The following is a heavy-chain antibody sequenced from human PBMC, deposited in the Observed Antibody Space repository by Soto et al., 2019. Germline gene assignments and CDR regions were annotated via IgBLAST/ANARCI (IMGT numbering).Heavy chain of an antibody. CDR3: ARTHCSSTSCYEFDY. Sequence: LVKVSCKASGGTFSSYTISWVRQAPGQGLEWMGRIIPILGIANYAQKFQGRVTITADKSTSTAYMELSSLRSEDTAVYYCARTHCSSTSCYEFDYWGQGTLVTVSS. D-gene: IGHD2-2*01. CDR2: IIPILGIA. CDR1: GGTFSSYT. J-gene: IGHJ4*02. V-gene: IGHV1-69*02.